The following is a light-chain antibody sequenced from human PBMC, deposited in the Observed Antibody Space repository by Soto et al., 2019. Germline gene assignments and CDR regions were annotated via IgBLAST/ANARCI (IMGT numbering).Light chain of an antibody. Sequence: EIVLTQSPGTLSLSPGERATLSCRSSESVTDNQLAWYQRRTGQAPRLLIYATSTRAAGVPDRFSGSGSGTDLTLTIRSLQPEDFAMYYCQQYGSSRWTFAQGTKVEI. CDR2: ATS. CDR1: ESVTDNQ. V-gene: IGKV3-20*01. J-gene: IGKJ1*01. CDR3: QQYGSSRWT.